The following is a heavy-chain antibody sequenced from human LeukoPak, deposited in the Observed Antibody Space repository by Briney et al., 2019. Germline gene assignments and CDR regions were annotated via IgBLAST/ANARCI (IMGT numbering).Heavy chain of an antibody. CDR2: IIPILGTA. J-gene: IGHJ6*03. Sequence: SVKVSCKASGGTFNSYGIIWVRQAPGQGLEWMGGIIPILGTANYARKFQGRVTISADKSTSTAYMELSSLRSEDTAVYYCGRGARPPHYYYYMDVWGKGTTVTVSS. V-gene: IGHV1-69*10. CDR3: GRGARPPHYYYYMDV. CDR1: GGTFNSYG. D-gene: IGHD5-12*01.